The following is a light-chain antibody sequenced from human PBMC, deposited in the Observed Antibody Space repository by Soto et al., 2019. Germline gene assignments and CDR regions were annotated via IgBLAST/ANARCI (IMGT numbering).Light chain of an antibody. V-gene: IGKV1-5*03. J-gene: IGKJ1*01. Sequence: IHMTHSPSTLSGSVLYRVTITFLASQTISIWLAWYQQKPGKAPKLLIYKASTLKSGVPSRFSGSGSGTEFTLTITSLQSEDFGVYFCQQYKDWPTTFGQGTKVDI. CDR2: KAS. CDR1: QTISIW. CDR3: QQYKDWPTT.